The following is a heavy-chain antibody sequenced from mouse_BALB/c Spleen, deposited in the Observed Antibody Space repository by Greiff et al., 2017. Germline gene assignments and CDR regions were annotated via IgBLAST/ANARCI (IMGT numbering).Heavy chain of an antibody. Sequence: EVKLVESGGGLVQPGGSRKLSCAASGFTFSDYGMAWVRQAPGKGPEWVAFISNLAYSIYYADTVTGRYTISRENAKNTLYLEMSSLRSEDTAMYYCARGYEYFDVWGAGTTVTVSS. CDR1: GFTFSDYG. CDR3: ARGYEYFDV. CDR2: ISNLAYSI. J-gene: IGHJ1*01. D-gene: IGHD2-12*01. V-gene: IGHV5-15*02.